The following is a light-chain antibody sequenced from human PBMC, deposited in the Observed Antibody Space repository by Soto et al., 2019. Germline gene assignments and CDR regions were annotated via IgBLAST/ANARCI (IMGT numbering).Light chain of an antibody. V-gene: IGKV1D-17*01. CDR1: QGITNF. Sequence: NIQMTQSPSAMSASVGDRVTITCRARQGITNFLAWFQQKPGKGPNHLIFAASSLQSGVPSRFSGSGSGTEFTLTISSLQPEDFATYYCLQHNSYSFGGGTKVEIK. J-gene: IGKJ4*01. CDR2: AAS. CDR3: LQHNSYS.